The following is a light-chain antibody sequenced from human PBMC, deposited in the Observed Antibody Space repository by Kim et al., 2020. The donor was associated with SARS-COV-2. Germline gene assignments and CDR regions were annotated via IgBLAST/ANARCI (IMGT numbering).Light chain of an antibody. CDR2: WAS. Sequence: TINCKSSQSVLYSSNNKNYLAWYQQKPGQPPKLLIYWASTRESGVPDRFSGSGSGTDFTLAISSLQAEDVAVYFCQQYYSSPPLTFGGGTKVDIK. CDR1: QSVLYSSNNKNY. CDR3: QQYYSSPPLT. J-gene: IGKJ4*01. V-gene: IGKV4-1*01.